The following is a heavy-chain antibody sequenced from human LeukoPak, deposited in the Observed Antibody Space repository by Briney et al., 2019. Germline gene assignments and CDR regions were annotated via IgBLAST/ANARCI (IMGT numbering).Heavy chain of an antibody. V-gene: IGHV3-30*02. CDR1: GFIFSSYG. J-gene: IGHJ4*02. CDR2: IRYDGRNK. CDR3: AKDRGGYYDSSGYEDY. Sequence: GGSLRLSCAASGFIFSSYGMHWVRQAPGKGLEWVSFIRYDGRNKYYVDSVKGRFTISRDNSKNTLYLQMNSLRAEDTAVYYCAKDRGGYYDSSGYEDYWGQGTLVTVSS. D-gene: IGHD3-22*01.